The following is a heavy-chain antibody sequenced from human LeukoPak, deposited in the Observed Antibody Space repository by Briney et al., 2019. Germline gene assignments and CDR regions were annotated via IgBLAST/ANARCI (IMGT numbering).Heavy chain of an antibody. Sequence: GGSLRLSCSASGFILRSHAMHWVRQAPGKGLEYVSRISDNGGSTYYADSVKGRFTISRDNSKNTLYLQMSSLRAVDTAVYYCVKDNEAGGSPFDRWGQGTLVTVSP. J-gene: IGHJ4*02. V-gene: IGHV3-64D*06. CDR2: ISDNGGST. CDR3: VKDNEAGGSPFDR. CDR1: GFILRSHA. D-gene: IGHD1-1*01.